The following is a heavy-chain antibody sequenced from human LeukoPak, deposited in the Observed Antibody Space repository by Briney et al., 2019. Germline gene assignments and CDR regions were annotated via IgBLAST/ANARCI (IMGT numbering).Heavy chain of an antibody. D-gene: IGHD2-2*01. CDR3: ARGGVVPAAYCYYMDV. CDR2: IYYSGST. V-gene: IGHV4-59*01. Sequence: SETLSLTCTVSGGSISSYYWSWIRQPPGKGLEWIGYIYYSGSTNDNPSLKSRVTISVDTSKNQFSLKLSSVTAADTAVYYCARGGVVPAAYCYYMDVWGKGTTVTVSS. J-gene: IGHJ6*03. CDR1: GGSISSYY.